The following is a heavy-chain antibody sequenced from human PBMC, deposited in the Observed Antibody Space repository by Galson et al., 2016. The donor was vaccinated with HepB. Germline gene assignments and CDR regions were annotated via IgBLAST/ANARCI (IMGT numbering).Heavy chain of an antibody. CDR3: ARDSGWYGNYFNI. D-gene: IGHD6-19*01. CDR2: INGDGSTT. CDR1: GFTFSGYW. J-gene: IGHJ4*02. Sequence: SLRLSCAASGFTFSGYWMYWVRQASGKGPVWVSRINGDGSTTNYADSMKGRFTISRDNSNNTFYLDMDNLRAEDTAIYFCARDSGWYGNYFNIWGRGVLVTVSS. V-gene: IGHV3-74*01.